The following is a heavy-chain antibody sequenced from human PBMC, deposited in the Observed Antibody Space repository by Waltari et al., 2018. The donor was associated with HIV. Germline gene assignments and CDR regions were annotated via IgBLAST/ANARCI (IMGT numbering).Heavy chain of an antibody. CDR2: IYYSGST. Sequence: QLQLQESGPGLVKPSETLSLTCTVSGGSISSSSYYWGWIRQPPGKGLEWIGSIYYSGSTYYNPSLKSRVTISVDTSKNQFSLKLSSVTAADTAVYYCARSGVPDAFDIWGQGTMVTVSS. J-gene: IGHJ3*02. CDR3: ARSGVPDAFDI. D-gene: IGHD3-10*01. CDR1: GGSISSSSYY. V-gene: IGHV4-39*01.